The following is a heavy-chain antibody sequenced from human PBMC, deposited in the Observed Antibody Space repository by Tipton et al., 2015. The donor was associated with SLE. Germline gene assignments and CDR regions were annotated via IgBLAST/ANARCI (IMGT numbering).Heavy chain of an antibody. V-gene: IGHV3-23*03. CDR3: AKVQGIAVADTFDY. CDR1: GFTFSIYA. Sequence: SLRISCAASGFTFSIYAMSWVRQAPGKGLEWVSVIYSGGSTYYADSVKGRFTISRDNSENTLFLQMNSLRPEDTAVYYCAKVQGIAVADTFDYWGQGTLVTVSS. D-gene: IGHD6-19*01. CDR2: IYSGGST. J-gene: IGHJ4*02.